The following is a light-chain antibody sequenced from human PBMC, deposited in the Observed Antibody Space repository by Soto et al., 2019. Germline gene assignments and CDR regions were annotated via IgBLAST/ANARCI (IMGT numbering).Light chain of an antibody. J-gene: IGLJ1*01. CDR1: SSDVGPYNY. Sequence: ALTQPASMSGSPGQSITISCAGTSSDVGPYNYVSWYQQHPGKAPKLMIYDVSNRPSGVSDRFSGSKSGNTASLTISGLQAEDEADYYCCSYSRITTYVFGTGTKVTVL. V-gene: IGLV2-14*03. CDR3: CSYSRITTYV. CDR2: DVS.